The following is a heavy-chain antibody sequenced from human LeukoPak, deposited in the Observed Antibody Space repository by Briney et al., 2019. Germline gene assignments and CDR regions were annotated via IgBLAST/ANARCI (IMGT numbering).Heavy chain of an antibody. CDR2: FYRGGDT. CDR1: GFTFSSYA. V-gene: IGHV3-66*01. Sequence: GGSLRLSCAASGFTFSSYAMSWVRQAPGKGLEWVSVFYRGGDTYYADSVKGRFTISRDIAKNTVDLQMNSLRAEDTALYYCARGDGYNYFVHWGQGTLVTVSS. D-gene: IGHD5-24*01. CDR3: ARGDGYNYFVH. J-gene: IGHJ4*02.